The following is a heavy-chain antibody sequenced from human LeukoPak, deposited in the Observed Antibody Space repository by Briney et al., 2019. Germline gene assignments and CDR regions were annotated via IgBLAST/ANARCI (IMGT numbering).Heavy chain of an antibody. CDR3: ARAPGYCSGGSCLDY. J-gene: IGHJ4*02. D-gene: IGHD2-15*01. Sequence: SVKVSCKASGGTFSSYAISWVRQAPGQGLEWMGRIIPIFGTANYARKFQGRVTITTDESTSTAYMELSSLRSEDTAVYYCARAPGYCSGGSCLDYWGQGTLVTVSS. CDR2: IIPIFGTA. V-gene: IGHV1-69*05. CDR1: GGTFSSYA.